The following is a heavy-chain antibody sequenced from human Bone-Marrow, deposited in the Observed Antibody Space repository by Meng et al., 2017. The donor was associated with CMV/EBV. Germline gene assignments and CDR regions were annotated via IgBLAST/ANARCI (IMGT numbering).Heavy chain of an antibody. D-gene: IGHD6-6*01. CDR3: AKGSSSPYYFDY. J-gene: IGHJ4*02. CDR1: GGSDDY. CDR2: INQSGST. Sequence: SETLSLTCAVYGGSDDYWNWIRQFPGKGLEWIGEINQSGSTNYNPSLKSRVTISVDTSKNQFSPKLSSVTAADTAVYYCAKGSSSPYYFDYWGQGTLVTVSS. V-gene: IGHV4-34*01.